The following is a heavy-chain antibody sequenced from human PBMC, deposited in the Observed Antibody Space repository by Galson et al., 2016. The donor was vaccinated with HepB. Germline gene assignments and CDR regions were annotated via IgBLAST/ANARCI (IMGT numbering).Heavy chain of an antibody. J-gene: IGHJ1*01. CDR1: GFTASDTS. CDR2: IYSGGST. CDR3: ARGKDKWYDYLIF. V-gene: IGHV3-53*01. D-gene: IGHD3-10*01. Sequence: SLRLSCAASGFTASDTSTTWVRQAPGKGLEWISLIYSGGSTYYADSVKGRFTISRDDSKNMVYLQMNSLRVEDTAVYYCARGKDKWYDYLIFWGQGTLVTVSS.